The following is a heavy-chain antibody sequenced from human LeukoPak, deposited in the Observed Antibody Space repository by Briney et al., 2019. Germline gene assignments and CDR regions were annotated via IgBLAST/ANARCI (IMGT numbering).Heavy chain of an antibody. D-gene: IGHD3-10*01. J-gene: IGHJ4*02. Sequence: ASVTVSCTASGYTFTSYDINWVRKATGQGLEWMGWMNPNSGNTGYAQKFQGRVTMTRNTSISTAYMELSSLRSEDTAVYYCARRLTMVRGGVGYWGQGTLVTVSS. CDR3: ARRLTMVRGGVGY. CDR2: MNPNSGNT. CDR1: GYTFTSYD. V-gene: IGHV1-8*01.